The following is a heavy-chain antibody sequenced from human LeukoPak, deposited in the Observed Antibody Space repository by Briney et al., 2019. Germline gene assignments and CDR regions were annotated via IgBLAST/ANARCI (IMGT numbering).Heavy chain of an antibody. J-gene: IGHJ4*02. CDR1: GFTFSSYD. CDR3: ATDSYSSTWYGNFDS. CDR2: ISRHSGAST. Sequence: GGSLRLSCAASGFTFSSYDMYWVRQAPGKGLECVASISRHSGASTYYAASVKGRFTISRDNSRSTLYLQMNSLRAEDTAVYYCATDSYSSTWYGNFDSWGQGTLVTVSS. D-gene: IGHD6-13*01. V-gene: IGHV3-23*01.